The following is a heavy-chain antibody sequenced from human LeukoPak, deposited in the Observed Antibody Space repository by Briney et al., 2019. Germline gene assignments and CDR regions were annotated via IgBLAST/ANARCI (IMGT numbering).Heavy chain of an antibody. D-gene: IGHD2-8*01. V-gene: IGHV3-7*01. J-gene: IGHJ5*02. CDR3: ARIYLKMASAS. CDR1: GFNFISYW. CDR2: IKEDGSEK. Sequence: GGSLRLSCAASGFNFISYWMSWVRQAPGKGPEWVANIKEDGSEKYYVDSVKGRFTISRDNAKNSVSLQMNSLRAEDTAVYYCARIYLKMASASWGQGTLVTVSS.